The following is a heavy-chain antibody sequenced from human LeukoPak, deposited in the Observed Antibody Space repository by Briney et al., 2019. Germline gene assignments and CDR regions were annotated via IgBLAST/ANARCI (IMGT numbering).Heavy chain of an antibody. D-gene: IGHD3-16*02. Sequence: GGSLRLSCAASGFTFSSYSMNWVRQAPGKGLEWVSVIYSGGSTYYADSVKGRFTISRDNSKNTLYLQMNSLRAEDTAVYYCARSVSDYVWGSYRWSYYFDYWGQGTLVTVSS. CDR2: IYSGGST. J-gene: IGHJ4*02. CDR1: GFTFSSYS. CDR3: ARSVSDYVWGSYRWSYYFDY. V-gene: IGHV3-66*01.